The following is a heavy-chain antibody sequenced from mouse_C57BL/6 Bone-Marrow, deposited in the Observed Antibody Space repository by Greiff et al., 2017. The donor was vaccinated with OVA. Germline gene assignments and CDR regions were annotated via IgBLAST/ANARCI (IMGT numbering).Heavy chain of an antibody. CDR3: ARLYDYDGYYFDY. V-gene: IGHV3-5*01. Sequence: EVQLQQSGPGLVKPSQPVFLTCTVTGISITTGNYRWSWIRQFPGNKLEWIGYIYYSGTITYNPSLTSRTTITRDTPKNQFFLEMNSLTAEDTATYYCARLYDYDGYYFDYWGQGTTLTVSS. D-gene: IGHD2-4*01. J-gene: IGHJ2*01. CDR1: GISITTGNYR. CDR2: IYYSGTI.